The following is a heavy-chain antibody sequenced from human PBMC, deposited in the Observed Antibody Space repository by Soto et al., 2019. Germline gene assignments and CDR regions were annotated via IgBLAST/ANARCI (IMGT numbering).Heavy chain of an antibody. V-gene: IGHV5-51*01. Sequence: GDSLKISCKGSGYSFTSYWISWVRQMPGESLEWMGIIYPGDSDTRYSPSFQGQVTISADRSISTAYLQWSNLKASDSAMYYCARHLRATPFDSWGQGTLVTVSS. CDR3: ARHLRATPFDS. CDR1: GYSFTSYW. J-gene: IGHJ4*02. D-gene: IGHD2-15*01. CDR2: IYPGDSDT.